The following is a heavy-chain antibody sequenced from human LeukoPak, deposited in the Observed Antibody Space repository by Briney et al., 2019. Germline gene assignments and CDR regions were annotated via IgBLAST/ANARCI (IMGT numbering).Heavy chain of an antibody. D-gene: IGHD2-2*01. J-gene: IGHJ4*02. V-gene: IGHV3-30-3*01. CDR3: ARDSPRSIDY. Sequence: GGSLRLSCAASGFTFSSYAMHWVRQAPGKGLEWVAVISYDGSSKYYADSVKGRFTISRDNSKNTLYLQMNSLRAEDTAVYYCARDSPRSIDYWGQGTLVTVSS. CDR2: ISYDGSSK. CDR1: GFTFSSYA.